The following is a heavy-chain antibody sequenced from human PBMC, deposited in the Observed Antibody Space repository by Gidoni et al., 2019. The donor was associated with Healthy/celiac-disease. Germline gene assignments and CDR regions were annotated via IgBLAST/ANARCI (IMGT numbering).Heavy chain of an antibody. CDR2: IYYSGST. D-gene: IGHD3-10*01. CDR3: ARVRALLWFGEREHGFDP. CDR1: GGSISSSSYY. Sequence: QLQLQESGPGLVKPSETLSLTCTVSGGSISSSSYYWGWIRQPPGKGLEWIGGIYYSGSTYYNPSLKSRVTISVDTSKNQFSLKLSSVTAADTAVYYCARVRALLWFGEREHGFDPWGQGTLVTVSS. J-gene: IGHJ5*02. V-gene: IGHV4-39*07.